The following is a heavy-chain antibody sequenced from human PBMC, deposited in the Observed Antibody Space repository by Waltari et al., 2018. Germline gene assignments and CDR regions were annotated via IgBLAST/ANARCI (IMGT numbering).Heavy chain of an antibody. CDR1: GSSFTRHW. Sequence: EVQLVQSGAEVKKPEESLRNPCEGSGSSFTRHWISWVRQMPGKGLEWVGRIDPSDSFRNYGPAFEGHVTISVDQSLRTAYLQWDSLKASDTAIYYCVRHRTTYPLEIDYWGQGTLVTVSS. CDR3: VRHRTTYPLEIDY. V-gene: IGHV5-10-1*01. J-gene: IGHJ4*02. D-gene: IGHD2-2*01. CDR2: IDPSDSFR.